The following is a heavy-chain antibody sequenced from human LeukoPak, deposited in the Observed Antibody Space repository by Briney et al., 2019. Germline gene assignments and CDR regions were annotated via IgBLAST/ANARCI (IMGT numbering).Heavy chain of an antibody. J-gene: IGHJ4*02. Sequence: SETLSLTCTVSGGSISSSSYYWGWIRQPPAKGLEWIGSIYYSGSTYYDPSLKSRVTISVDTSKNQFSLKLSSVTAADTAVYYCARLTIYASGEDSWGQGTLVTVSS. D-gene: IGHD2/OR15-2a*01. CDR2: IYYSGST. CDR1: GGSISSSSYY. V-gene: IGHV4-39*01. CDR3: ARLTIYASGEDS.